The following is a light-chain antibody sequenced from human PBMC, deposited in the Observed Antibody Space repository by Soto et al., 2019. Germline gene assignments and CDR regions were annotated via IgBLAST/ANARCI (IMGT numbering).Light chain of an antibody. V-gene: IGKV3-20*01. CDR1: QSINSRY. CDR2: GAS. CDR3: QQFGSSSGFT. J-gene: IGKJ3*01. Sequence: EIVLTQSPGTLSLSPGERATLSCRASQSINSRYLAWYQQKPGQAPRLLIYGASGRATGIPDRFSGSGSGTDFTLIISRLEPEDFAVYYCQQFGSSSGFTFGPGTIVDIK.